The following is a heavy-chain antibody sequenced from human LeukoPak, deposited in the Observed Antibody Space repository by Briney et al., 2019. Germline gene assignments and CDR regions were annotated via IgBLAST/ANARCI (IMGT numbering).Heavy chain of an antibody. V-gene: IGHV3-23*01. CDR2: ISGSGGST. J-gene: IGHJ3*02. CDR3: ARGASWGSGAFDI. Sequence: GGSLRLSCAASGFTFSSYAMSWVRQAPGKGLEWVSTISGSGGSTYYADSVKGRFTISRDNSKITLYLQMNSLRAEDTAVYYCARGASWGSGAFDIWGQGTLVTVSS. CDR1: GFTFSSYA. D-gene: IGHD7-27*01.